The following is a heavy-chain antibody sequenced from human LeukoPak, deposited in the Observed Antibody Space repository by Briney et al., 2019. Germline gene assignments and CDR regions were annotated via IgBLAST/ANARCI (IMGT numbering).Heavy chain of an antibody. V-gene: IGHV3-11*01. J-gene: IGHJ4*02. Sequence: GGSLRLSCAASGFTFSDYYMSWIRQAPGKGLEWVSYISSSGSTIYYADSVKGRFTISRDNAKNSLYLQMNSLRAEDTAVYYCASMMVAATPVFGYWGQGTLVTVSS. CDR1: GFTFSDYY. D-gene: IGHD2-15*01. CDR3: ASMMVAATPVFGY. CDR2: ISSSGSTI.